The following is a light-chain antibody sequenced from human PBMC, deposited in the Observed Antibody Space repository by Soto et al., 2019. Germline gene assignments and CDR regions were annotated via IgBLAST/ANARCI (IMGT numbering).Light chain of an antibody. CDR1: QSLVHSDGIFY. CDR2: KVS. J-gene: IGKJ2*01. Sequence: DVVLTQSPLSLPVTLGQPASISCRSSQSLVHSDGIFYLNWFQQRPGQSPRRLIYKVSNRDYGVXDXXSGSRSGTDFTLEISRVEAEDVGVYYCMQGSHWPYTLGQGTKLEIK. V-gene: IGKV2-30*02. CDR3: MQGSHWPYT.